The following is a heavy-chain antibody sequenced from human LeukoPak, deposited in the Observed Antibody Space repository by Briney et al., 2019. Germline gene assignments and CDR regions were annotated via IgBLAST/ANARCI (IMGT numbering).Heavy chain of an antibody. Sequence: GASVKVSCKASGGTFSSYAISWVRQAPGQGLEWMGRIIPIFGIANYAQKFQGRVTITADKSTSTAYMELSSLRSEDTAVYYCARDNPSGSGSYSPFDYWGQGTLVTVSS. CDR2: IIPIFGIA. V-gene: IGHV1-69*04. CDR3: ARDNPSGSGSYSPFDY. J-gene: IGHJ4*02. D-gene: IGHD3-10*01. CDR1: GGTFSSYA.